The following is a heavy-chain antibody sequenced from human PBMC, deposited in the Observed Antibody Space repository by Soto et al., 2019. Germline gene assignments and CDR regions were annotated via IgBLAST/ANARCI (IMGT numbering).Heavy chain of an antibody. CDR2: IIPIFGTA. Sequence: SVKVSCKASGGTFSSYAISWVRQAPGQGLEWMGGIIPIFGTANYAQKFQGRVTITADESTSTAYMELSSLRSEDTAVYYCASEIVVVPIVEGKSYFDYWGQGTLVTVFS. CDR1: GGTFSSYA. CDR3: ASEIVVVPIVEGKSYFDY. V-gene: IGHV1-69*13. J-gene: IGHJ4*02. D-gene: IGHD2-2*01.